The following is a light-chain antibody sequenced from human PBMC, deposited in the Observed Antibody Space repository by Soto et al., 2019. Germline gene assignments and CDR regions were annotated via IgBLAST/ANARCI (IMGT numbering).Light chain of an antibody. CDR2: DVS. J-gene: IGLJ2*01. V-gene: IGLV2-14*01. CDR1: SSDVGGYNY. Sequence: QSALTQPASVSGSPGQSITISCTGTSSDVGGYNYVSWYQQHPGKAPKLMIYDVSNRPSGVSNRFSGSKSGNTASLTISWLQAEDEAGYYCSSYTSSSTLVVFGGGTKLTVL. CDR3: SSYTSSSTLVV.